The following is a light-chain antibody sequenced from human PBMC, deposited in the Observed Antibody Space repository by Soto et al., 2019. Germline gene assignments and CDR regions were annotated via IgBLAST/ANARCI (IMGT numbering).Light chain of an antibody. CDR2: STS. J-gene: IGKJ1*01. CDR1: QSLSVSY. V-gene: IGKV3-20*01. Sequence: EIVLTQSPGTLSLSPGDRATLSCRASQSLSVSYIAWYQQKPGQAPRLLIYSTSTRAAGIPDRFTSRGSGTHLTLAISSLEPEDFAVYYCHQFGDSPPTFGQGTTVEV. CDR3: HQFGDSPPT.